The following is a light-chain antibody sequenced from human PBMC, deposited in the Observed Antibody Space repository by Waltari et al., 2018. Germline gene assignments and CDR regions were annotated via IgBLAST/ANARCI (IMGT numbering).Light chain of an antibody. J-gene: IGLJ2*01. CDR2: DVT. V-gene: IGLV2-11*01. CDR1: SSDVGGSDS. CDR3: CSYAGSSVL. Sequence: QSALTQPRSVSGSPGQSVTISCTGTSSDVGGSDSVSWYQQHPGKAPKLMIYDVTKRPSGVPDRFSGSKSGNTASRTISGLQVEDEADYYCCSYAGSSVLFGGGTKLTVL.